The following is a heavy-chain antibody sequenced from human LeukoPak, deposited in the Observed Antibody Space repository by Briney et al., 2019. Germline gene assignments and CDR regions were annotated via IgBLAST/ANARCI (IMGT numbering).Heavy chain of an antibody. V-gene: IGHV1-2*02. CDR2: INPNSGAT. Sequence: ASVKVSCKASGYTFTGYQMHWVRQAPGQGLEWMGWINPNSGATNYAQKLQGRVTMTRDTSISTVYMELSRLRSDDTAVYYCARSGGHDFQYWGQGTLVTVSS. D-gene: IGHD2-8*02. J-gene: IGHJ1*01. CDR1: GYTFTGYQ. CDR3: ARSGGHDFQY.